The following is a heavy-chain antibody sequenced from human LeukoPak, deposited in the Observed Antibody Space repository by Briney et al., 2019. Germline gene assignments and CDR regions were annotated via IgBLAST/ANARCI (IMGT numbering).Heavy chain of an antibody. J-gene: IGHJ2*01. D-gene: IGHD3-22*01. Sequence: AGGSLRLSCAASGFTFSSYSMNWVRQAPGKGLEWVSSISSSSSYIYYADSVKGRFTISRDNAKNSLYLQMNSLRAEDTAVYYCARGGYYDSSGYLRLWYFDLWGRGTLVTVSS. V-gene: IGHV3-21*01. CDR2: ISSSSSYI. CDR3: ARGGYYDSSGYLRLWYFDL. CDR1: GFTFSSYS.